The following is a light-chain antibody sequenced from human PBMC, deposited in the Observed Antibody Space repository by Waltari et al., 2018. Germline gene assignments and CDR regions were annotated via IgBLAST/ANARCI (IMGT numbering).Light chain of an antibody. J-gene: IGKJ4*01. CDR3: QQSYSTPR. V-gene: IGKV1-39*01. CDR2: AAS. Sequence: DIQMTQSPSSLSASVGDRVTLTCRASQSISSYLNWYQQKPGRAPKLLIYAASSLQSGVPSRFSGSGSGTDFTLTISSLQPEDFATYYCQQSYSTPRFGGGTKVEIK. CDR1: QSISSY.